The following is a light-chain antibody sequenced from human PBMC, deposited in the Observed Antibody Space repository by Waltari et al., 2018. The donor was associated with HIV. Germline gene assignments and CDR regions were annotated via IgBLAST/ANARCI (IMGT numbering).Light chain of an antibody. CDR2: EAI. CDR1: SSDVGNYNL. V-gene: IGLV2-23*01. CDR3: CSYGGSSTWV. J-gene: IGLJ3*02. Sequence: QSALTQPASVSGSPGQSITISCTGTSSDVGNYNLVSWYQQHPGTAPNLIIYEAIKRPSGVSNLIAASKSGNTASLTISGLQAEDEADYYCCSYGGSSTWVFGGGTKVTVL.